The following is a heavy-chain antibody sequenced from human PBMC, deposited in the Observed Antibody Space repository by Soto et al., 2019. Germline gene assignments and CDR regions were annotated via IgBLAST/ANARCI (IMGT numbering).Heavy chain of an antibody. D-gene: IGHD4-17*01. J-gene: IGHJ5*02. Sequence: SETLSLTCTVSGGSISSYYWSLIRQPPGEGLEWIGYIYYSGSTNYNPSLKSRVTISVDTSKNQFSLKLSSVTAADTAVYYCARMAASTVTTGYNWFDPWGQGTLVTVSS. CDR3: ARMAASTVTTGYNWFDP. CDR2: IYYSGST. CDR1: GGSISSYY. V-gene: IGHV4-59*01.